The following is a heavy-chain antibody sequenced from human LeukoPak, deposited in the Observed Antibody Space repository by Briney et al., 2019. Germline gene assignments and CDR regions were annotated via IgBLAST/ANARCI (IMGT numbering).Heavy chain of an antibody. Sequence: ASVKVSCKASGYTFTGYYMHWVRQAPGQGLEWMGWINPNSGGTNYAQKFQSRVTMTRDTSISTAYMELSRLRSDDTAVYYCARAEAYYDSSGYYYGGDYWGQGTLVTVSS. V-gene: IGHV1-2*02. CDR3: ARAEAYYDSSGYYYGGDY. CDR1: GYTFTGYY. J-gene: IGHJ4*02. D-gene: IGHD3-22*01. CDR2: INPNSGGT.